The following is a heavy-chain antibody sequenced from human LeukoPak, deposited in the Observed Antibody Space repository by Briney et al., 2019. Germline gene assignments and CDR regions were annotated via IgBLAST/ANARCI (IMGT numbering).Heavy chain of an antibody. J-gene: IGHJ4*02. V-gene: IGHV5-51*01. CDR1: GYRFNNYW. CDR3: ARPNDYGYYFDY. Sequence: KNGESLKISCKGSGYRFNNYWIGWVRQMPGKGLEWMGIIYPGDSDTRYSPSFQGQVTISVDKSISTAYLQWSSLKASDTAIYYCARPNDYGYYFDYWGQGTLVTVSS. D-gene: IGHD4-17*01. CDR2: IYPGDSDT.